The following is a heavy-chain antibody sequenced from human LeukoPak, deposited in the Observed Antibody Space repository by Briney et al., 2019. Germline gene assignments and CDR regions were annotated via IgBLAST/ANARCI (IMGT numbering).Heavy chain of an antibody. J-gene: IGHJ4*01. D-gene: IGHD3-10*01. CDR2: ISSSSSYT. Sequence: GGSLRLSCAASGFTFSDYYKSWIRQAPGKGLEWVSYISSSSSYTNYADSVKGRFTISRDNAKNTLYLQMNSLRAKDTAVYYRASSRYYYGSGRFSVWGQGPMVTVSS. CDR1: GFTFSDYY. CDR3: ASSRYYYGSGRFSV. V-gene: IGHV3-11*03.